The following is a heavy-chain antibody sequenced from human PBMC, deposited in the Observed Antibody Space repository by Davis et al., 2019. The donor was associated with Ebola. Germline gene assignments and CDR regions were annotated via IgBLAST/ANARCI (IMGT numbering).Heavy chain of an antibody. D-gene: IGHD3-3*01. J-gene: IGHJ6*04. CDR3: ARSDYYYGMDV. CDR2: ISYDGSNK. Sequence: GGSLRLSCAASGFTFSSYAMHWVRQAPGKGLEWVAVISYDGSNKYYADSVKGRFTISRDNSKNTLYLQMNSLRAEDTAVYYCARSDYYYGMDVWGKGTTVTVSS. V-gene: IGHV3-30*04. CDR1: GFTFSSYA.